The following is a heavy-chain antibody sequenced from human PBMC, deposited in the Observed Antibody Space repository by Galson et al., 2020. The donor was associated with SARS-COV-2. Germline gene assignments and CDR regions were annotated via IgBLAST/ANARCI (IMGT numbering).Heavy chain of an antibody. V-gene: IGHV2-70*04. CDR3: ARSYSSRIPYDY. J-gene: IGHJ4*02. D-gene: IGHD6-13*01. CDR1: GFSLSTSGMR. CDR2: IDWDDDK. Sequence: SGPTLVKPTQTLTLTCTFSGFSLSTSGMRVSWIRQPPGKALEWLARIDWDDDKFYSTSLKTRLTISKDTSKNQVVLTMTNMDPVDTATYYGARSYSSRIPYDYWGQGTLVTVSS.